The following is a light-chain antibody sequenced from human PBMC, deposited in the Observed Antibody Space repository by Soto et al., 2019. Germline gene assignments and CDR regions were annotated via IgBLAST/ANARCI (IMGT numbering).Light chain of an antibody. V-gene: IGKV3-20*01. CDR1: QSINSK. CDR3: QQYASSPALT. CDR2: GAS. J-gene: IGKJ4*01. Sequence: VMTQSPATLSLSPGERATLSCRASQSINSKLVWYQQKPGQAPRFLIYGASSRATGIPDRFSGSGSGTDFTLTINRLEPEDFAVYYCQQYASSPALTFGGGTKVDIK.